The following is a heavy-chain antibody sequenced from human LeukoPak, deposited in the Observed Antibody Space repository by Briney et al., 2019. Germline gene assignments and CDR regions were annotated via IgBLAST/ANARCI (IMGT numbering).Heavy chain of an antibody. CDR1: GGTFSSYA. D-gene: IGHD2-15*01. J-gene: IGHJ6*02. CDR2: IIPIFGTA. Sequence: ASVKVSCKASGGTFSSYAISWVRQAPGRGLEWMGGIIPIFGTANYAQKFQGRVTITADESTSTAYMELSSLRSEDTAVYYCASSGCSGGSCYYYYYYYGMDVWGQGTTVTVSS. V-gene: IGHV1-69*13. CDR3: ASSGCSGGSCYYYYYYYGMDV.